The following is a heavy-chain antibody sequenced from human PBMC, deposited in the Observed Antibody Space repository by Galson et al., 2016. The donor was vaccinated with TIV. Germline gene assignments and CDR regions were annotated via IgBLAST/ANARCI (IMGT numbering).Heavy chain of an antibody. Sequence: SVKVSCKVSGDSLSDLSMHWVRQAPGKGLEWMGGFDPEQRKKIYAQKLQGRVTLTEDTSTDTAFLELSSLSFEDTAVYYCASVAWFPGLSLDNWGQGTLVIVSS. CDR3: ASVAWFPGLSLDN. J-gene: IGHJ4*02. CDR2: FDPEQRKK. V-gene: IGHV1-24*01. CDR1: GDSLSDLS. D-gene: IGHD2/OR15-2a*01.